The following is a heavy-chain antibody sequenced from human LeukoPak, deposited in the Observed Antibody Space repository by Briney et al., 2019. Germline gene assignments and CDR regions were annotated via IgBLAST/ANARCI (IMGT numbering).Heavy chain of an antibody. D-gene: IGHD6-13*01. V-gene: IGHV1-8*01. Sequence: ASVKVSRKASGYTFTSYDINWVRQATGQGVEWMGWMNPKSGNTDCAQKFQGRVTITRNTSISTANMELSSLRSEDTAVYYCARGDSSSWYEHWGQGTLVTVSS. CDR2: MNPKSGNT. J-gene: IGHJ1*01. CDR1: GYTFTSYD. CDR3: ARGDSSSWYEH.